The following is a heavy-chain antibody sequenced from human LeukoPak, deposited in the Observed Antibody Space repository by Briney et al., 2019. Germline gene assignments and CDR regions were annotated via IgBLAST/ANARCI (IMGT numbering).Heavy chain of an antibody. D-gene: IGHD3-16*01. Sequence: SETLSLTCTVSGGSISSSSYYWGWIRQPPGKGLEWIGSIYYSGSTYYNPSLKSRVTISVDTSKNQFSLKLSSVTAADTAVYYCARDLNLRLGVVDQNERYWFDPWGQGTLVTVSS. J-gene: IGHJ5*02. CDR3: ARDLNLRLGVVDQNERYWFDP. CDR1: GGSISSSSYY. CDR2: IYYSGST. V-gene: IGHV4-39*07.